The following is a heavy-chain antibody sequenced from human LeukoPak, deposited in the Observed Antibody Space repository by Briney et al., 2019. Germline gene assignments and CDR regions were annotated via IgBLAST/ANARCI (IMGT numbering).Heavy chain of an antibody. V-gene: IGHV1-2*02. D-gene: IGHD3-10*01. CDR1: GYTFTVYY. J-gene: IGHJ4*02. CDR3: ARGFGRFGDVLYPIDY. CDR2: INPNSCGT. Sequence: VXSVKVXCKASGYTFTVYYMHWVRQAPGQGLEWMGWINPNSCGTNNAQKFQGRVTMTRDTSITTAYMELSSLRSDDTAVYYCARGFGRFGDVLYPIDYWGQGTLVTVSS.